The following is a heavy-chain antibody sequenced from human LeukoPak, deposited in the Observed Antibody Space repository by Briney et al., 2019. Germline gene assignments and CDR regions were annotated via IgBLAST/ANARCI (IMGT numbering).Heavy chain of an antibody. Sequence: SETLSLTCTVSGGSISSSSYYWGWIRQPPGKGLEWIGSIYYSGSTYYNPSLKCRVTISVDTSKNQFSLKLSSVTAADTAVYYCAREYTGRSGYRDYWGQGTLVTVSS. D-gene: IGHD3-3*01. CDR3: AREYTGRSGYRDY. J-gene: IGHJ4*02. CDR2: IYYSGST. V-gene: IGHV4-39*07. CDR1: GGSISSSSYY.